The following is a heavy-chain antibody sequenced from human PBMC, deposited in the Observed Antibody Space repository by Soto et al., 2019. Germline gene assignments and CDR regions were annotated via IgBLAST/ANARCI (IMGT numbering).Heavy chain of an antibody. D-gene: IGHD6-19*01. CDR3: ARVSIAVAGIAYYFGY. CDR2: VSHDGSNK. Sequence: PGGSLRLSCAASGFSFSSCAMHWVRQAPGKGLEWVAVVSHDGSNKYYADSVKGRVTISRDNSINTVYLQMNSLRAEDTAVYYCARVSIAVAGIAYYFGYWGQGTLVTVSS. CDR1: GFSFSSCA. J-gene: IGHJ4*02. V-gene: IGHV3-30-3*01.